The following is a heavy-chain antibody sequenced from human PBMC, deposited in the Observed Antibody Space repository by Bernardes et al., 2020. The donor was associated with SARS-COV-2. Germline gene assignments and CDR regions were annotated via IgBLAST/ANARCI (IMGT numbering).Heavy chain of an antibody. V-gene: IGHV3-66*02. CDR2: IYSGGST. J-gene: IGHJ4*02. CDR3: ARDRRDHYFDY. CDR1: GLTVSSNY. Sequence: GGSLRLSCAASGLTVSSNYMSWVRQAPGKGLEWVSVIYSGGSTYYADSVKGRFTISRDNSKNTLYLQMNSLRAEDTAVYYCARDRRDHYFDYWGQGTLVTVSS.